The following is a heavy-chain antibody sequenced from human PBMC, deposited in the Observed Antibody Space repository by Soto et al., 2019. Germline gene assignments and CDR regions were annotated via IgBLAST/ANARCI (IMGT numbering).Heavy chain of an antibody. J-gene: IGHJ6*02. CDR2: ISSRGTTT. V-gene: IGHV3-48*03. CDR1: GFTFSTYE. D-gene: IGHD6-13*01. CDR3: ARAAAGTYYYGMDV. Sequence: PGGSLRLSCAASGFTFSTYEMNWVRQAPGKGLEWVSYISSRGTTTYYADSMKGRFTISRDNAKNSLYLQMNSLRAEDTAVYYCARAAAGTYYYGMDVWGQGTTVTVSS.